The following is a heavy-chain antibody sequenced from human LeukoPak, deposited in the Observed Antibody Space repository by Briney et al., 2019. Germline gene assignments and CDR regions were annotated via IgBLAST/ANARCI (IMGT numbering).Heavy chain of an antibody. CDR3: ARGLRQLVRSWHY. CDR2: MSATGSP. D-gene: IGHD6-6*01. V-gene: IGHV4-4*07. J-gene: IGHJ4*02. Sequence: SETLSLTCTISGDSSIHYWTWIRQPVGKGLEWIGRMSATGSPNYNTSLKSRITMSLDTSKNQFYLKLSSVTAADTAVYYCARGLRQLVRSWHYWGQGTLVTVSS. CDR1: GDSSIHY.